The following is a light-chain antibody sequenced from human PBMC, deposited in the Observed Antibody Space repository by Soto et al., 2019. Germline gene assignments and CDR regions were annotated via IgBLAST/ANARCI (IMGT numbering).Light chain of an antibody. Sequence: DSETIEGPPTLSASEGDTVTISCRASQSGSIWLAWYQQKPGRAPKRLIYKSSILESGVPSRFSGSGSGTEFTLTISSLQPDDFAAYYCQQCTPSPWTFGQGTKVDI. J-gene: IGKJ1*01. CDR1: QSGSIW. V-gene: IGKV1-5*03. CDR2: KSS. CDR3: QQCTPSPWT.